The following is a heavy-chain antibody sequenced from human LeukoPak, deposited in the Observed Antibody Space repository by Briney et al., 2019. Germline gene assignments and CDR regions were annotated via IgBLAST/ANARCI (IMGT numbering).Heavy chain of an antibody. CDR3: ARDPIPWNYGDYGHWFDP. CDR1: GYTFTSYG. CDR2: ISAYNGNT. V-gene: IGHV1-18*01. D-gene: IGHD4-17*01. J-gene: IGHJ5*02. Sequence: ASVKVSCKASGYTFTSYGISWVRQAPGQGLEWMGWISAYNGNTNYAQKLQGRVTMTTDTSTSTAYMELRSLRSDDTAVYYCARDPIPWNYGDYGHWFDPWGQGTLVTVPS.